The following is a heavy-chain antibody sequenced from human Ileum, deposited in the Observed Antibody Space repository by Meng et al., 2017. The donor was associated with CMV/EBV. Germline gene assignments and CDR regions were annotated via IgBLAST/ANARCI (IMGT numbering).Heavy chain of an antibody. D-gene: IGHD6-13*01. CDR2: IYTSGST. Sequence: QVQLQASGPGLVKPSQTLSLTCTVSGGSIISGSYYWNWIRQPAGKGLEWIGRIYTSGSTNYNPSLKSRVTISIDTSKNQFSLKLSSVTAADTAVYYCARDGAHLAAFDYWGRGTLVTVSS. CDR1: GGSIISGSYY. V-gene: IGHV4-61*02. J-gene: IGHJ4*02. CDR3: ARDGAHLAAFDY.